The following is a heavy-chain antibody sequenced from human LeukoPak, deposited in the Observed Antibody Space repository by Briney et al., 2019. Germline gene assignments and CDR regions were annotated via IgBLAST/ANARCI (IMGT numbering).Heavy chain of an antibody. CDR3: ARGPHESSGYPDD. V-gene: IGHV1-18*01. CDR1: GGTFSSYG. CDR2: ISAYNGNT. D-gene: IGHD3-22*01. Sequence: ASVKVSCKASGGTFSSYGISWVRQAPGQGLEWMGWISAYNGNTNYAQKFQGRVTMTTDTSTSTAYMELRGLSSDATAVYYSARGPHESSGYPDDWGQGTLVTVSS. J-gene: IGHJ4*02.